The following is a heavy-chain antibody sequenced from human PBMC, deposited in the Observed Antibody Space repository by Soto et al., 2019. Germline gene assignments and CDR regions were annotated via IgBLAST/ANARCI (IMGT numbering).Heavy chain of an antibody. Sequence: SETLSLTCAVYVGSFSGCYWSWIRQPPGKGLEWIGEINHSGSTNYNPSLKSRVTISVDTSKNQFSLKLSSVTAADTAVYYCARALGGYYYDSSGYWVYWGQGTLVTVSS. CDR1: VGSFSGCY. CDR2: INHSGST. J-gene: IGHJ4*02. V-gene: IGHV4-34*01. CDR3: ARALGGYYYDSSGYWVY. D-gene: IGHD3-22*01.